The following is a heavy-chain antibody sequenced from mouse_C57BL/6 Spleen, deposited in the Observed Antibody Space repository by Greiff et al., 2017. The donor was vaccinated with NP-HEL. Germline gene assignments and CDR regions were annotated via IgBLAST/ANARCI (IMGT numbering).Heavy chain of an antibody. CDR2: ISSGGSYT. Sequence: DVQLVESGGDLVKPGGSLKLSCAASGFTFSSYGMSWVRQTPDKRLEWVATISSGGSYTYYPDSVKGRFTISRDNAKNTLYLQMSSLKSEDTAMYYCARGGYGSSLYYAMDYWGQGTSVTVSS. D-gene: IGHD1-1*01. J-gene: IGHJ4*01. CDR1: GFTFSSYG. V-gene: IGHV5-6*01. CDR3: ARGGYGSSLYYAMDY.